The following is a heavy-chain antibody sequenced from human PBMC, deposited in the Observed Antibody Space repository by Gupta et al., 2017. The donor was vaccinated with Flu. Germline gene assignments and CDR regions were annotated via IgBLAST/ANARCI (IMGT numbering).Heavy chain of an antibody. J-gene: IGHJ6*04. V-gene: IGHV4-61*02. CDR1: GGSIHPGGYY. CDR3: ERGRYSSTWYNGMDG. Sequence: VQLQQSGPGLVKPSQTLSLTCSLSGGSIHPGGYYWGWIRQSAGKGLEWMGRLYISGSIDYNPSLKSRGTISIDTSRNQFSLRLNAVTAADTAMYDCERGRYSSTWYNGMDGWGKGTMGTVSS. CDR2: LYISGSI. D-gene: IGHD6-13*01.